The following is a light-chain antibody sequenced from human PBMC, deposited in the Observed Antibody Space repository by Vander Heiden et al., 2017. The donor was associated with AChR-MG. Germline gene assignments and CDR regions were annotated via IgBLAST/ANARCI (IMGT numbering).Light chain of an antibody. V-gene: IGKV3-20*01. Sequence: EIVLTQSPGTVSLTPGERATLSCRASQSLSSNYLAWYQHKPGQAPRLLIYGASSSATGIPDRFSGSGSGTDFTLTISRLEPEDFAVYYCQQYDASPNTFGLGTKLEIK. CDR2: GAS. CDR1: QSLSSNY. CDR3: QQYDASPNT. J-gene: IGKJ2*01.